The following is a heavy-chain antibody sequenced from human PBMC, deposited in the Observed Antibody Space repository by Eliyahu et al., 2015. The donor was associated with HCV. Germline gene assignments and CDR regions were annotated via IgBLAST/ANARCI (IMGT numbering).Heavy chain of an antibody. D-gene: IGHD2-21*02. Sequence: EVQLVESGGGLVPPGESLRLSCAASGFTFHTYWMSWVRLVPGKGLEWVATIKHDGGEKYYVDSVKGRFTVSRDNAKNSLFLQMNSLRAEDTAMYFCARDQGGDWYYWGQGTLVTVSS. CDR2: IKHDGGEK. CDR3: ARDQGGDWYY. V-gene: IGHV3-7*01. CDR1: GFTFHTYW. J-gene: IGHJ4*02.